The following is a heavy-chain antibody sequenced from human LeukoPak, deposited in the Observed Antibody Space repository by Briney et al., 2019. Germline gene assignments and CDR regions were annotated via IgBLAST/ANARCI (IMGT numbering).Heavy chain of an antibody. CDR2: ISWNSGSI. CDR1: GFIFNNYA. D-gene: IGHD6-19*01. CDR3: AKDNRRHYTSGPNPDSLH. J-gene: IGHJ4*02. Sequence: GGSLRLSCAGSGFIFNNYAVHWVRQPPGKGLEWVSGISWNSGSIDYADSAKGRFTISRDNAKNSLYLQMNSLRVEDTAFYYCAKDNRRHYTSGPNPDSLHWGQGALVTVSS. V-gene: IGHV3-9*01.